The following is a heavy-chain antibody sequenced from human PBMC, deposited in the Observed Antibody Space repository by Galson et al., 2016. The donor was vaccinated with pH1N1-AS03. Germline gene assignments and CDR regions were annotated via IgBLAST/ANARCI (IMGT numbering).Heavy chain of an antibody. CDR3: ARDESGYMY. Sequence: SVKVSCKASGYTFVNYGISWVRRAPGQGLEWMGWISGYGSHTGYAQKFQGRVTMTTDTSTNTAYMELRSLTSDDTAVYYCARDESGYMYWGQGTLVTVSS. D-gene: IGHD3-3*01. CDR1: GYTFVNYG. CDR2: ISGYGSHT. V-gene: IGHV1-18*01. J-gene: IGHJ4*02.